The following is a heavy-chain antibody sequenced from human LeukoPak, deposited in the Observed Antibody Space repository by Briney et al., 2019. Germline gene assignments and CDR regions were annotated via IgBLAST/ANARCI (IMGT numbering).Heavy chain of an antibody. CDR3: ATSELDYGDYGGAFDI. CDR1: GFTFSSYA. V-gene: IGHV3-23*01. Sequence: GGSLRLSCAASGFTFSSYAMSWVRQAPGKGLEWVSAISGGGGSGGSTYYADSVKGRFTISRDNSKNTLYLQMNSLRAEDTAVCYCATSELDYGDYGGAFDIWGQGTMVTVSS. J-gene: IGHJ3*02. CDR2: ISGGGGSGGST. D-gene: IGHD4-17*01.